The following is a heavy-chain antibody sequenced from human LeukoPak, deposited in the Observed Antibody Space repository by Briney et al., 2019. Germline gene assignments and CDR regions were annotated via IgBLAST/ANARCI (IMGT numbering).Heavy chain of an antibody. V-gene: IGHV3-7*01. CDR1: GFTFSRHW. CDR3: ARDKEGGTNDH. CDR2: IKEDGREK. J-gene: IGHJ4*02. Sequence: GGSLRLSCAASGFTFSRHWMRWVRQAPGKGLEWVGYIKEDGREKKYVDSVKERFTISRDKTKKSVYRQMSGVRGDDTAIYYCARDKEGGTNDHWGQGTLVTVSS. D-gene: IGHD2-15*01.